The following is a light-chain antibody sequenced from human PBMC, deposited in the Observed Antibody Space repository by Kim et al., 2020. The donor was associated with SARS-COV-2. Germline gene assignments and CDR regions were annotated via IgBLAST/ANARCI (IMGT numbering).Light chain of an antibody. CDR1: QNIRDD. CDR3: LQDYDYPRT. V-gene: IGKV1-6*01. CDR2: TAS. J-gene: IGKJ1*01. Sequence: PDVWKRETITCRASQNIRDDLRSAHQKTVTAPNLLIYTASILQNGGPSRCSSGGSGTEFTLTINSLQPVNFATYYCLQDYDYPRTFCQGTKMDIK.